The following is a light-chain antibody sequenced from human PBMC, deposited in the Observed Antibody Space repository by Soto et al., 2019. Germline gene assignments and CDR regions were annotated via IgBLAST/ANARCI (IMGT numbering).Light chain of an antibody. CDR1: QSVSSN. J-gene: IGKJ1*01. V-gene: IGKV3-15*01. CDR3: QQYTNWPPWT. CDR2: GAS. Sequence: EIVMTQSPATLSMSPEERATLSCRASQSVSSNLAWYQQKPGQPPRLLIYGASARATGIPARFSGSGSGTEFTLTISSLQSEDFAVYYCQQYTNWPPWTFGQGTRVEIK.